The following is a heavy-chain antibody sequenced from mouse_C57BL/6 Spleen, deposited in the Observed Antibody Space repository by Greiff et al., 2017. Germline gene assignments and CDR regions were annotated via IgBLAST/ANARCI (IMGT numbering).Heavy chain of an antibody. CDR3: TNYDGGYAMDY. J-gene: IGHJ4*01. D-gene: IGHD2-4*01. Sequence: EVKLVESGEGLVKPGGSLKLSCAASGFTFSSYAMSWVRQTPEKRLEWVAYISSGGDYIYYADTVKGRFTISRDNARNTLYLQMSSLKSEDTAMYYCTNYDGGYAMDYWGQGTSVTVSS. CDR1: GFTFSSYA. CDR2: ISSGGDYI. V-gene: IGHV5-9-1*02.